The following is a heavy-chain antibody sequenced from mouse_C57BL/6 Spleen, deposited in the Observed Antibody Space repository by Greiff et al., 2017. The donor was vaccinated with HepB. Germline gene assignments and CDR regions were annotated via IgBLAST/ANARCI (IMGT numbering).Heavy chain of an antibody. CDR3: DSGSNPWYFDV. J-gene: IGHJ1*03. CDR2: ISSGSSTI. V-gene: IGHV5-17*01. D-gene: IGHD1-3*01. Sequence: DVMLVESGGGLVKPGGSLKLSCAASGFTFSDYGMHWVRQAPEKGLEWVAYISSGSSTIYYADTVKGRFTISRDNAKNNLFLQMTSLSSEDTAMYYCDSGSNPWYFDVWGTGTTVTVSS. CDR1: GFTFSDYG.